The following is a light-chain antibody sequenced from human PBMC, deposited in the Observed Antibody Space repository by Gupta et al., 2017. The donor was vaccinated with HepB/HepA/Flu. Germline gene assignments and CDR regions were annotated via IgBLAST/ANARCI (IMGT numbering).Light chain of an antibody. J-gene: IGKJ5*01. Sequence: EIVLIQSPATLSLSPGERANLSCKASQSISSYLDWYQQKPGQAPRLLIYDASNRASGTPARFSGSGGATDFTLTSSRQDAEDFAVYYWQQRSNWITFGQGTQLEIK. V-gene: IGKV3-11*01. CDR3: QQRSNWIT. CDR2: DAS. CDR1: QSISSY.